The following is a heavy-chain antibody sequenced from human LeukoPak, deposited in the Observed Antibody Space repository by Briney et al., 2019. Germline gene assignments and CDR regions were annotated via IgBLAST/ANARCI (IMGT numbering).Heavy chain of an antibody. V-gene: IGHV3-23*01. Sequence: GGSLRLSCAASGFSFSSYAMSWVRQAPGKGLEWVSAITGSGGSTYYADSVKGRSTMSRDNSKNTLYLQMNGLRAWDTALYYCAKERGGKFDSCGQGDLGTASS. CDR2: ITGSGGST. J-gene: IGHJ4*02. CDR3: AKERGGKFDS. CDR1: GFSFSSYA. D-gene: IGHD2-15*01.